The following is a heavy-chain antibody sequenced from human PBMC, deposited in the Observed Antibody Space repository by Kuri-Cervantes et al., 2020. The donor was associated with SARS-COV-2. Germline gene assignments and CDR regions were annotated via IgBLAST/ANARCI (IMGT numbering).Heavy chain of an antibody. V-gene: IGHV3-74*01. CDR1: GFPFRSYW. D-gene: IGHD2-15*01. Sequence: GESLKISCAASGFPFRSYWMHWVRQAPGKGLVWVSRTNSDGISTSYADSVKGRFTISRDNAKNTLYLQLNSLRAEDTAVYYCARDGDFWSGYSEGYCSGGSCYPGDWGQGTLVTVSS. J-gene: IGHJ4*02. CDR3: ARDGDFWSGYSEGYCSGGSCYPGD. CDR2: TNSDGIST.